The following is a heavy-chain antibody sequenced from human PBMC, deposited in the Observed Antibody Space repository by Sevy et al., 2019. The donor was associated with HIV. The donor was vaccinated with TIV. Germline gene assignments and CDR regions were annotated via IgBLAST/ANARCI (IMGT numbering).Heavy chain of an antibody. Sequence: SETLSLTCAVYGESFSNYYWSWIRLSPGKGLESIGEIDHSGRSDNNPSLKSRVTMSVDTSKNQFSLKLTSVTAPATAVYYCARGPKPLRSDYGDYRGVGYYFDSWGQGTLVTVSS. CDR3: ARGPKPLRSDYGDYRGVGYYFDS. CDR1: GESFSNYY. J-gene: IGHJ4*02. CDR2: IDHSGRS. V-gene: IGHV4-34*01. D-gene: IGHD4-17*01.